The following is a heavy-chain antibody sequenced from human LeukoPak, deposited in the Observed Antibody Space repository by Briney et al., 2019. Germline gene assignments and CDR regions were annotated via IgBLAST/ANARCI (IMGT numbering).Heavy chain of an antibody. D-gene: IGHD2-2*02. Sequence: GGSLRLSCAAPGFTFSTYDMNWVRQTSGKGLEWVSSISTGSDYIYYADSVKGRFTISRDNAKNSLYLQMNSLRAEDTAIYYCARHLKLVAAAIRYFAMDVWGQGTTVTVSS. CDR3: ARHLKLVAAAIRYFAMDV. V-gene: IGHV3-21*01. CDR2: ISTGSDYI. J-gene: IGHJ6*02. CDR1: GFTFSTYD.